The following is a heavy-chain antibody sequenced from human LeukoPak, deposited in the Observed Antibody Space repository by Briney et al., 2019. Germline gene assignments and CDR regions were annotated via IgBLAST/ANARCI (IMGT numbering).Heavy chain of an antibody. CDR3: ARQGIGTT. CDR1: GGSISSSSYY. V-gene: IGHV4-39*01. D-gene: IGHD1-7*01. J-gene: IGHJ5*02. Sequence: PSETLSLTCTVSGGSISSSSYYWGWIRQPPGKGLEWIGSIYYGGSTYYNPSLKSQVTISVDTSKNQFSLKLTSVTAADTAVYYCARQGIGTTWGQGTLVTVSS. CDR2: IYYGGST.